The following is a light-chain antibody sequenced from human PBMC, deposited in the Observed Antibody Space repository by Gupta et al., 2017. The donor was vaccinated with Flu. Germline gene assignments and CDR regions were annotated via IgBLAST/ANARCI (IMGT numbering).Light chain of an antibody. CDR2: SNN. CDR3: ATWDDSMKEV. V-gene: IGLV1-44*01. Sequence: SVLPQPPSPSVTPGQRVTISCSGSSSNIGSNTVNWYQQLPGTAPNLLIYSNNQRPPGVPDRFSGSKSGTAASLAISGLQAEDEADYYCATWDDSMKEVFGGGTKLTVL. CDR1: SSNIGSNT. J-gene: IGLJ2*01.